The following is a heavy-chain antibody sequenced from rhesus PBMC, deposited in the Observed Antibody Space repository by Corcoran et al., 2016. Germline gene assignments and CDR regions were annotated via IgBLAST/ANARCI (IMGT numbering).Heavy chain of an antibody. CDR3: ARGGSSWSEWDTVGTEWYFDL. CDR1: GYSISSGYY. D-gene: IGHD5-42*01. CDR2: IYGSGGNN. J-gene: IGHJ2*01. V-gene: IGHV4S14*01. Sequence: QVQLQESGPGLVKPSETLPLTCAVSGYSISSGYYWGWIRQPPGKGLDWIGSIYGSGGNNYLNPSLKRRVTRAVDPSKNQFSRKLSSVTSADTAVYYCARGGSSWSEWDTVGTEWYFDLWGPGTPITISS.